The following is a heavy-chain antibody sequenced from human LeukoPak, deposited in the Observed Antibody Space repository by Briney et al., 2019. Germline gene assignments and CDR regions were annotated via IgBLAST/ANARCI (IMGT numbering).Heavy chain of an antibody. CDR2: IYTGGST. Sequence: PGGSLRLSCAVSGFTVSSNYMSWVRQAPGKGLEWVSVIYTGGSTYSADSVKGRFTISRDNSKSTLFLQVNSLRAEDTALYYCASATEDLSYFDYWGQGTLVTVSS. V-gene: IGHV3-53*01. CDR1: GFTVSSNY. J-gene: IGHJ4*02. CDR3: ASATEDLSYFDY.